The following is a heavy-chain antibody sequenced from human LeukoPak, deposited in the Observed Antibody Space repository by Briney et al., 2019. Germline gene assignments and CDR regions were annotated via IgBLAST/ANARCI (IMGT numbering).Heavy chain of an antibody. CDR2: INPNSGGT. J-gene: IGHJ4*02. CDR1: GYTFTGYY. D-gene: IGHD1-26*01. CDR3: ARDSGSGNNDY. Sequence: ASVKVSCKASGYTFTGYYMHWVRQAPGQGLEWMGRINPNSGGTNYAQKFQGRVTMTRDTSISTAYMELSRLRSEDAAVYYCARDSGSGNNDYWGQGTLVTVSS. V-gene: IGHV1-2*06.